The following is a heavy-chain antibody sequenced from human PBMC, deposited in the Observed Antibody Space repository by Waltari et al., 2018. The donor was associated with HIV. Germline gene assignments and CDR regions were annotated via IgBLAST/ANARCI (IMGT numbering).Heavy chain of an antibody. CDR3: ARSDYYPHQTFDY. Sequence: QVQLQESGPGLVKPSETLSLTCTVSGGSISSYYWSWIRQPPGKGLEWIGYIYYSGSTNYNPSLKSRVTISVDTSKNQFSLKLSSVTAADTAVYYCARSDYYPHQTFDYWGQGTLVTVSS. J-gene: IGHJ4*02. CDR2: IYYSGST. V-gene: IGHV4-59*01. D-gene: IGHD3-10*01. CDR1: GGSISSYY.